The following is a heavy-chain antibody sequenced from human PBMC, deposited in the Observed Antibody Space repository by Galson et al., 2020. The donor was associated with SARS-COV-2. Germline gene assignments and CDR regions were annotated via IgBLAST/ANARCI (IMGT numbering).Heavy chain of an antibody. D-gene: IGHD3-16*01. CDR2: IWYDGSNK. J-gene: IGHJ4*02. CDR3: ARDGAEPFGGGSYYFDY. CDR1: GFTFSSYG. V-gene: IGHV3-33*01. Sequence: LSLTCAASGFTFSSYGMHWVRQAPGKGLEWVAVIWYDGSNKYYADSVKGRFTISRDNSKNTLYLQMNTPRAEDTAVYYCARDGAEPFGGGSYYFDYWGQGALVAVSS.